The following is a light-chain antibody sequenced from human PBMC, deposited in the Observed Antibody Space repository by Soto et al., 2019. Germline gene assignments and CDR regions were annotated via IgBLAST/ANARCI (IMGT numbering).Light chain of an antibody. CDR1: SSDVGGYNY. CDR2: EVS. V-gene: IGLV2-14*01. CDR3: SSSTSSSTYV. J-gene: IGLJ1*01. Sequence: QSAMSHPSSLSGSPGQSITISCTGTSSDVGGYNYVSWYQQHPGKAPKLMIYEVSNRPSGVSNRFSGSKSGNTASLTISGLQAEDEADYYCSSSTSSSTYVFGTGTKVTVL.